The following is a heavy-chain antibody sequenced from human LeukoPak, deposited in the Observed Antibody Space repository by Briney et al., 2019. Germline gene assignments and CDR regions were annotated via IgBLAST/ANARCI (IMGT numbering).Heavy chain of an antibody. CDR1: GFTFGDYA. CDR2: IRSKAYGGTT. Sequence: PGGSLRLSCTASGFTFGDYAMSWVRQAPGKGLEWVGFIRSKAYGGTTEYAASVKGRFTISRDDSKSIAYLQMNSLKTEDTAVYYCTRASVYYDSSGSGYWGQGTLVTVSS. J-gene: IGHJ4*02. V-gene: IGHV3-49*04. D-gene: IGHD3-22*01. CDR3: TRASVYYDSSGSGY.